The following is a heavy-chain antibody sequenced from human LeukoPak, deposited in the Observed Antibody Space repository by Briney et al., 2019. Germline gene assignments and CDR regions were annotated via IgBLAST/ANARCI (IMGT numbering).Heavy chain of an antibody. CDR1: GYTFTSYG. D-gene: IGHD3-16*01. Sequence: ASVKVSCKASGYTFTSYGISWVRQAPGQGLEWMGWISAYNGNTNYAQKLQGRVTMTTDTSTSTAYMELRSLRSDDTAVYYCARAAYGHHYYYYYMDVWGKGTTVTVSS. V-gene: IGHV1-18*01. J-gene: IGHJ6*03. CDR3: ARAAYGHHYYYYYMDV. CDR2: ISAYNGNT.